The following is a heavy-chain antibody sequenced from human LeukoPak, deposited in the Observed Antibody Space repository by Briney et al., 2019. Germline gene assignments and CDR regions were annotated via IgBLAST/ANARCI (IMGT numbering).Heavy chain of an antibody. V-gene: IGHV4-59*08. CDR2: IYYSGST. Sequence: PSETLSLTCTVSGGSISSYYWSWIRQPPGKGLEWIGYIYYSGSTNYNPSLKSRVTISVDTSKNQFSLKLSSVTAADTAVYYCASYPWHYYGMDVWGQGTTVTVSS. CDR3: ASYPWHYYGMDV. J-gene: IGHJ6*02. CDR1: GGSISSYY. D-gene: IGHD3-16*02.